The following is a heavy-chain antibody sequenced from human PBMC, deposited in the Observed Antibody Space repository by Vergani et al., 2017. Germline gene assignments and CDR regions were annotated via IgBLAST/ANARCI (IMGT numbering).Heavy chain of an antibody. CDR1: GGSISSGDYY. CDR2: IYYSGST. J-gene: IGHJ3*02. Sequence: QLQLQESGPGLVKPSQTLSLTCTVSGGSISSGDYYWSWIRQPPGKGLEWIGYIYYSGSTYYNPSLKSRVTISVDTSKNQCSLKLSSVTAADTAVYYCAREAYDYDSSVHDAFDIWGQGTMVTVSS. D-gene: IGHD3-22*01. V-gene: IGHV4-30-4*01. CDR3: AREAYDYDSSVHDAFDI.